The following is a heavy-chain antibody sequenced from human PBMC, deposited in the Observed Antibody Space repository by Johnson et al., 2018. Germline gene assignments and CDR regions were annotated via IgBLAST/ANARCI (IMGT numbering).Heavy chain of an antibody. V-gene: IGHV3-30*03. CDR3: AREGEGSYYYHYYMDV. CDR1: GFTVSSYG. CDR2: ISSDGSDK. D-gene: IGHD3-16*01. J-gene: IGHJ6*03. Sequence: QVQLVQSGGGVVQPGRSLRLSCAASGFTVSSYGMHWVRQAPGKGLEWVAVISSDGSDKYYADSVRGRFTISRDKSKNTLYLQMNSRRAEDTAVYFCAREGEGSYYYHYYMDVWGKGTTVTVSS.